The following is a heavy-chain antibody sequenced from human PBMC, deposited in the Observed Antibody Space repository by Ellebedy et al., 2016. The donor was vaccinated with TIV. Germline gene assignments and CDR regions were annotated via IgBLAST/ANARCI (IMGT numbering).Heavy chain of an antibody. D-gene: IGHD6-13*01. Sequence: PGGSLRLSCAASGFTFSSFTMNWVRQAPGKGLEWVSSISNSGTYIHIADSVKGRFTISRDNAKNSLYLQMNSLRVEDTAIYYCVRPAAAYSSSWYDFDCWGQGTLVTVSS. J-gene: IGHJ4*02. CDR1: GFTFSSFT. V-gene: IGHV3-21*01. CDR3: VRPAAAYSSSWYDFDC. CDR2: ISNSGTYI.